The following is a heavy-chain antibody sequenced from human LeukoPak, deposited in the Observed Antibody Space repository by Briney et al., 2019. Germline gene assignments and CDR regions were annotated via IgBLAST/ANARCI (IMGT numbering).Heavy chain of an antibody. CDR3: ARGGPLRRDWYFDL. CDR2: IGTAGDP. D-gene: IGHD5/OR15-5a*01. CDR1: GFTFSSYD. J-gene: IGHJ2*01. V-gene: IGHV3-13*05. Sequence: GGSLTLSCAASGFTFSSYDMHWVRQATGKGLEWVSAIGTAGDPYYPGSVKGRFTISRENAKNSLYLQMNSLRAADTAVYYCARGGPLRRDWYFDLWGRGTLVTVSS.